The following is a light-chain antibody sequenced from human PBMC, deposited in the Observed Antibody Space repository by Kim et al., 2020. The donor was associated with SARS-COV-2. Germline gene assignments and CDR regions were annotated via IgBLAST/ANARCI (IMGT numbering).Light chain of an antibody. CDR3: QSYDSSNQV. J-gene: IGLJ3*02. CDR1: SGSIASNY. Sequence: GKTVTISGTGSSGSIASNYVQWFQQRPGSAPTTVISEDNQRPSGVPDRFSGSIDSSSNSASLTISGLKTEDEADYYCQSYDSSNQVFGGGTQLTVL. V-gene: IGLV6-57*02. CDR2: EDN.